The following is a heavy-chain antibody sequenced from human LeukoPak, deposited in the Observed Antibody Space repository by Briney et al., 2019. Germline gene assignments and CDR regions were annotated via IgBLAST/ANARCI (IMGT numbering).Heavy chain of an antibody. CDR1: GFTFSSEW. CDR3: ARQRDYRYDMDV. V-gene: IGHV3-7*05. CDR2: IKQDGSVQ. J-gene: IGHJ6*02. Sequence: PGGSLRLSCAFSGFTFSSEWMSWVRQAPGKGLEWVANIKQDGSVQQYVDSVEGRFTISRDNAKNSLHLQMNSLRVEDTAVYYCARQRDYRYDMDVWGQGTTVTVSS.